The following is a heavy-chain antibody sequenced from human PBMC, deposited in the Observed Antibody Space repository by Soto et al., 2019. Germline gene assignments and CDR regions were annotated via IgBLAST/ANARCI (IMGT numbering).Heavy chain of an antibody. J-gene: IGHJ5*02. CDR1: GYTFTSYG. D-gene: IGHD3-9*01. CDR2: ISAYNGNT. Sequence: ASVKVSCKASGYTFTSYGISWVRQAPGQGLEWMGWISAYNGNTNYAQKLQGRVTMTTDTSTSTAYMELRRLRSDDTAVYYCARVLRDYDISTGYPINWFDPWGQGTLVTVSS. V-gene: IGHV1-18*04. CDR3: ARVLRDYDISTGYPINWFDP.